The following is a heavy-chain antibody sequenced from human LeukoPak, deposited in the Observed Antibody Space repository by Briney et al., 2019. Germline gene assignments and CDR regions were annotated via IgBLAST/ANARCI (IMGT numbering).Heavy chain of an antibody. CDR1: GDTFTSYY. CDR3: ARDNSVGDIAWWFDP. J-gene: IGHJ5*02. V-gene: IGHV1-46*01. Sequence: ASVKVSCKASGDTFTSYYMHWVRQAPGQGLEWMGLINPSFSTTSYAQKFQGRLSLTRDMSTSTDYMELSSLRSEDTAVYYCARDNSVGDIAWWFDPWGQGTLVTVSS. D-gene: IGHD3-10*01. CDR2: INPSFSTT.